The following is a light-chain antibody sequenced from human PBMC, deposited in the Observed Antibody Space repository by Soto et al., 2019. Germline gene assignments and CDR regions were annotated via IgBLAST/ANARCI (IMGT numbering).Light chain of an antibody. CDR1: SSDVGGYNY. CDR3: SSYTSSSTPYWV. Sequence: QSALTQPASVSGSPGQSITISCTGTSSDVGGYNYVSWYQQHPGKAPKLMIYEVSNRPSGVSNRFSGSKSGNTASLTISGLQAEDEADCYCSSYTSSSTPYWVFGGGTKLTVL. J-gene: IGLJ3*02. V-gene: IGLV2-14*01. CDR2: EVS.